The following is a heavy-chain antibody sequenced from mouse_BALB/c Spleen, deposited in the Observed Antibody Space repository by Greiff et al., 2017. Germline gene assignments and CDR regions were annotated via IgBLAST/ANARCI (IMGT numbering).Heavy chain of an antibody. V-gene: IGHV14-4*02. Sequence: EVQVVESGAELVRSGASVKLSCTASGFNIKDYYMHWVKQRPEQGLEWIGWIDPENGDTEYAPKFQGKATMTADTSSNTAYLQLSSLTSEDTAVYYCNLYYDYTWFAYWGQGTLVTVSA. CDR2: IDPENGDT. D-gene: IGHD2-4*01. CDR1: GFNIKDYY. CDR3: NLYYDYTWFAY. J-gene: IGHJ3*01.